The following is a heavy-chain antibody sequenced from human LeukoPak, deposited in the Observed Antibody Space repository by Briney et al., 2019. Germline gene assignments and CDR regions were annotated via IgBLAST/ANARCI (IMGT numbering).Heavy chain of an antibody. D-gene: IGHD6-19*01. CDR2: INHSGST. J-gene: IGHJ6*02. CDR3: ARSYSSGWYGMVPWGSYYYYGMDV. V-gene: IGHV4-30-4*01. CDR1: GGSISSGDYY. Sequence: SQTLSLTCTVSGGSISSGDYYWSWIRQPPGKGLEWIGEINHSGSTNYNPSLKSRVTISVDTSKNQFSLKLSSVTAADTAVYYCARSYSSGWYGMVPWGSYYYYGMDVWGQGTTVTVSS.